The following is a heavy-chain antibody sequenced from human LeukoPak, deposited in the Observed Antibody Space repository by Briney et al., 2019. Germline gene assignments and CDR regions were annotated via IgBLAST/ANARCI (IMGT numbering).Heavy chain of an antibody. J-gene: IGHJ4*02. CDR2: ISSNSRYI. D-gene: IGHD6-13*01. CDR1: GFTFRSYS. CDR3: ARELQQLLAY. Sequence: GGSLRLSCAASGFTFRSYSMICVRQAPGEGLEWVSSISSNSRYIHYADSVKSRINIPKDNAKNSLYLEMNSLRGEDTAVYYCARELQQLLAYWGQGTLVTVSS. V-gene: IGHV3-21*01.